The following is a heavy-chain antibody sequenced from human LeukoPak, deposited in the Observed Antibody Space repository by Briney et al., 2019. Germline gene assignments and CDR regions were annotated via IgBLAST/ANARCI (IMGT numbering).Heavy chain of an antibody. V-gene: IGHV1-69*06. J-gene: IGHJ3*02. CDR1: GGTFGSYA. CDR3: ARGRQYSSSLDSFDI. Sequence: GASVKVSCKASGGTFGSYAISWVRQAPGQGLEWLGGIIPIFGTSNYAQRFQGRVTITADKSTGTAYMELGSLTSEDTAVYYCARGRQYSSSLDSFDIWGQGTVVTVSS. CDR2: IIPIFGTS. D-gene: IGHD6-6*01.